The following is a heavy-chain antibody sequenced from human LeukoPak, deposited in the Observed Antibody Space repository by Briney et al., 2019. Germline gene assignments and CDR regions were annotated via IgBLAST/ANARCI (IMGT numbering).Heavy chain of an antibody. CDR2: IKPNSGDT. Sequence: ASVKVSCKASGYSSTDYYIYWGRQAPGQGLEWMGWIKPNSGDTNYVQKFEGRVTMTRDTSISTAYMELSSLRSDDTAVYYCATKKYSGSFYAFWGQGTLVTVSS. D-gene: IGHD1-26*01. CDR3: ATKKYSGSFYAF. V-gene: IGHV1-2*02. CDR1: GYSSTDYY. J-gene: IGHJ4*02.